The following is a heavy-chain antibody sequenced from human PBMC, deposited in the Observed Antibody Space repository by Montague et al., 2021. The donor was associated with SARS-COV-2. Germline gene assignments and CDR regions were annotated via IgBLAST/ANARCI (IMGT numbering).Heavy chain of an antibody. CDR2: IDWDDDK. Sequence: PALAKPTQTLTLTCTFSGFSLSTSGMCVSWIRQPPGKALEWLARIDWDDDKYYNTSLKTRLTIPKDTSKNQVVLTMTNMDPVDTATYYCARDCIAAAGIYYYYYGMDVWGQGTTVTVSS. CDR3: ARDCIAAAGIYYYYYGMDV. CDR1: GFSLSTSGMC. D-gene: IGHD6-13*01. V-gene: IGHV2-70*11. J-gene: IGHJ6*02.